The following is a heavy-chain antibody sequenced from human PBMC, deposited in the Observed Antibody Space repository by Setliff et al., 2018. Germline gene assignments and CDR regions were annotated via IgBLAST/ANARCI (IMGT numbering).Heavy chain of an antibody. V-gene: IGHV3-7*03. Sequence: PGGSLRLSCAASGLTFSSYWMTWVRQAPGKGLEWLANIKQDGSEIYSVDSVKGRFSTSRDNAKNSLYLQMNSLRAEDTAVYYCTTRYCSHGGCYREGVFVYMDVWGKGTTVTVSS. CDR3: TTRYCSHGGCYREGVFVYMDV. CDR1: GLTFSSYW. J-gene: IGHJ6*03. CDR2: IKQDGSEI. D-gene: IGHD2-8*01.